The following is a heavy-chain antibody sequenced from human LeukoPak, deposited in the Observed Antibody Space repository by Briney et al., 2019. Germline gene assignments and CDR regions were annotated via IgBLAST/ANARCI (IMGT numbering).Heavy chain of an antibody. J-gene: IGHJ5*02. Sequence: EASVKVSCKASGYTFTSYDINWVRQATGQGLEWMGWMNPNSGNTGYAQKFQGRVTMTRNTSISTAYMELSSLGSEDTAVYYCARGYIAAAGTGWFDPWGQGTLVTVSS. CDR1: GYTFTSYD. D-gene: IGHD6-13*01. CDR3: ARGYIAAAGTGWFDP. V-gene: IGHV1-8*01. CDR2: MNPNSGNT.